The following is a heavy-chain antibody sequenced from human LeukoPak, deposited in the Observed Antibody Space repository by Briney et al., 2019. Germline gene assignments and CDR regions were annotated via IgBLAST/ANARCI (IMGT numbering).Heavy chain of an antibody. CDR3: ARDHNWGPDY. J-gene: IGHJ4*02. Sequence: ASVKVPCKASGYTFTTYGITWVRQAPGQGLEWMAWIHPKTGVTNYAERFQGRLSLTRDTSISTLYMELNSLTSDDTAVYYCARDHNWGPDYWGQGTLVSVSS. CDR1: GYTFTTYG. CDR2: IHPKTGVT. D-gene: IGHD7-27*01. V-gene: IGHV1-2*02.